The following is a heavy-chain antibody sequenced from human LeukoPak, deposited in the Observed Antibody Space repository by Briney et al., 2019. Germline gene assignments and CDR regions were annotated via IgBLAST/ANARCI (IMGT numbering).Heavy chain of an antibody. CDR2: ITGSGGTT. CDR3: AKEFHSIAVAGPDVN. CDR1: GFTFSSYA. J-gene: IGHJ4*02. Sequence: GGSLRLSWAASGFTFSSYAMSWVRQAPGKGLEWVSTITGSGGTTYYADSVKGRFTISRDNSKNTLYLQMNSLRAEDTAVYYCAKEFHSIAVAGPDVNWGQGTLVTVHS. V-gene: IGHV3-23*01. D-gene: IGHD6-19*01.